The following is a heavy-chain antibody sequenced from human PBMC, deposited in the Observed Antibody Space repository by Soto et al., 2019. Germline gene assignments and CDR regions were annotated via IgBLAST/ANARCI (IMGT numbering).Heavy chain of an antibody. CDR1: GFTFSSYA. CDR2: ISYDGSNK. CDR3: AREFWSSFDY. V-gene: IGHV3-30-3*01. D-gene: IGHD3-3*01. Sequence: LRLSCAASGFTFSSYAMHWVRQAPGKGLEWVAVISYDGSNKYYADSVKGRFTISRDNSKNTLYLRMNSLRAEDTAVYYCAREFWSSFDYWGQGTLVTVSS. J-gene: IGHJ4*02.